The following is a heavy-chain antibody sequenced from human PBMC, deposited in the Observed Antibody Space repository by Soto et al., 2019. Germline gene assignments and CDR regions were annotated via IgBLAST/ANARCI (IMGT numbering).Heavy chain of an antibody. CDR2: ISYDGNNK. CDR3: ARAGCDGGRCYTLVGLRYGMDV. CDR1: GCTFSSYA. V-gene: IGHV3-30*04. J-gene: IGHJ6*02. D-gene: IGHD2-15*01. Sequence: QVQLVESGGGVVQPGRSLRLSCAASGCTFSSYAMNWVRQAPGKGLEWVAIISYDGNNKYYADSVKGRVTISRDNSKNTLYLQMNSLRAEDTAVYYCARAGCDGGRCYTLVGLRYGMDVWGQGTKGTVSS.